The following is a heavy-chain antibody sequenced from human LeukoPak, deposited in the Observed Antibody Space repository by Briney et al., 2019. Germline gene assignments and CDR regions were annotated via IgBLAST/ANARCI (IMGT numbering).Heavy chain of an antibody. CDR2: INPNSGGT. V-gene: IGHV1-2*02. D-gene: IGHD1-1*01. CDR1: GYTFTGYY. Sequence: ASVKVSCKASGYTFTGYYMHWVRQAPGQGLEWMGWINPNSGGTNYAQEFQGRVTMTRDTSISTAYMELSRLRSDDTAVYYCARDTNWYYYYYYMDVWGKGTTATVSS. J-gene: IGHJ6*03. CDR3: ARDTNWYYYYYYMDV.